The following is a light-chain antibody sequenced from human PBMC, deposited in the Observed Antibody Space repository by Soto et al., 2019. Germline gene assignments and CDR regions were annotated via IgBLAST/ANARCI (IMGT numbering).Light chain of an antibody. V-gene: IGKV1-33*01. CDR2: DAS. J-gene: IGKJ3*01. Sequence: DIQMTQSPSSLSASVGDRVTITCQASQHISTYLNWFQQKPGKAPELLIYDASNLVPGVPSRFSGSGSGTDFTFTISSLQPEELATYYCHQYDDLPPTFGPGTKVDIK. CDR1: QHISTY. CDR3: HQYDDLPPT.